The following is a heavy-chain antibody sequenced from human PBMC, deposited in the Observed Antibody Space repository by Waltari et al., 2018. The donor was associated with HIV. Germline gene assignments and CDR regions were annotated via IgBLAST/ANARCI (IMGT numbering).Heavy chain of an antibody. CDR1: GLPFSSYN. CDR3: ARTTHGIDF. V-gene: IGHV3-48*04. J-gene: IGHJ4*02. Sequence: EVQLVESGGGLVQPGGSLRLSCVVSGLPFSSYNMNWVRQAPGKGLEWLSYITSSGYTIYYADSVEGRFTVSRDNAKNSLYLQMNSLRAEDTAVYYCARTTHGIDFWGQGTLVTVSS. D-gene: IGHD1-1*01. CDR2: ITSSGYTI.